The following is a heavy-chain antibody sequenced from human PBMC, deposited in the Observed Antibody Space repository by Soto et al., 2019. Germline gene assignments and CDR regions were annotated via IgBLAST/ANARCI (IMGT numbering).Heavy chain of an antibody. CDR2: IWNDGNGY. CDR1: GFNFNNYG. V-gene: IGHV3-33*01. CDR3: ARRQISPPTRGAASARGGMDG. Sequence: QVQLVESGGGVVQPGRSLRLSCAASGFNFNNYGMHWVRQAPGKGLEWVAVIWNDGNGYYYANSVKGRFTISRDNSKNTLYLQMSSLRAEDTAVYYWARRQISPPTRGAASARGGMDGWGQGTTVTVSS. J-gene: IGHJ6*02. D-gene: IGHD6-13*01.